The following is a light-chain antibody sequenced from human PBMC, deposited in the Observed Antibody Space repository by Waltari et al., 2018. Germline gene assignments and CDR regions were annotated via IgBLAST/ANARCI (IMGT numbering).Light chain of an antibody. CDR1: QRVSSY. Sequence: EIVLTQSPATLSLSPGERATLSCRASQRVSSYLACYQQKPGQAPRLLNYDASNRATGIPARFSCSGAGTDFTRTISGLEPEDFAVYYCQQRSNWPPSYTLGQRTQLEIK. CDR3: QQRSNWPPSYT. V-gene: IGKV3-11*01. J-gene: IGKJ2*01. CDR2: DAS.